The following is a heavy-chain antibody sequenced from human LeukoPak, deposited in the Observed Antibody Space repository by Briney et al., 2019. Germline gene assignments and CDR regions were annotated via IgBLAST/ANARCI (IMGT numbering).Heavy chain of an antibody. J-gene: IGHJ6*02. Sequence: ASVKVSCKASGYTFTSYGISWVRQAPGQGLEWMGWISAYNGNTNYAPKVQGRVTVTTDTSTTTAYMELRSLRSDDTAVYYCARSLKALGDCSGGSCYYYGMDVWGQGTTVTVSS. CDR2: ISAYNGNT. CDR1: GYTFTSYG. CDR3: ARSLKALGDCSGGSCYYYGMDV. D-gene: IGHD2-15*01. V-gene: IGHV1-18*01.